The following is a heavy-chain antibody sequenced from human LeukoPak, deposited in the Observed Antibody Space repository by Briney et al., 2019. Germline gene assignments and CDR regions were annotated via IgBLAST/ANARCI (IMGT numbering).Heavy chain of an antibody. Sequence: PGGSLRLSCAASGFTFSSYEMNWVRQAPGKGLEWVSYISSSGSTIYYADSVKGRFTISRDNAKNSLYLQMNSLRAEDTAVYYCARGATMVRGVYYYMDVWGKGTTVTISS. V-gene: IGHV3-48*03. CDR1: GFTFSSYE. J-gene: IGHJ6*03. CDR2: ISSSGSTI. D-gene: IGHD3-10*01. CDR3: ARGATMVRGVYYYMDV.